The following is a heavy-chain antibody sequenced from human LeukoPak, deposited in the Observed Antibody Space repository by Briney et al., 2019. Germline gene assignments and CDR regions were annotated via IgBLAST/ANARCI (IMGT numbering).Heavy chain of an antibody. D-gene: IGHD4-17*01. CDR3: AKDIYGDYGGLDY. CDR1: GFTVSSNY. CDR2: IYSGGST. Sequence: GGSLRLSCAASGFTVSSNYMSWVRQAPGKGLEWVSVIYSGGSTYYADSVKGRFTISIDNSKNTLYLQMNSLRAEDTAVYFCAKDIYGDYGGLDYWGQGTLVTVSS. V-gene: IGHV3-53*01. J-gene: IGHJ4*02.